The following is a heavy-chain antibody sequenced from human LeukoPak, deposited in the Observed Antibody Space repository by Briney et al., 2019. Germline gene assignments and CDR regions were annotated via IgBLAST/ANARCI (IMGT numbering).Heavy chain of an antibody. D-gene: IGHD5-12*01. CDR1: GGSFSGYY. Sequence: SETLSLTCAVYGGSFSGYYWSWIRQPPGKGLEWIGEINHSGSTNYNPSLKSRVTISVDTSKNQFSLKLGSVTAADTAVYYCARGSWRASLSRRSGYDPVGFDYWGQGTLVTVSS. CDR3: ARGSWRASLSRRSGYDPVGFDY. CDR2: INHSGST. J-gene: IGHJ4*02. V-gene: IGHV4-34*01.